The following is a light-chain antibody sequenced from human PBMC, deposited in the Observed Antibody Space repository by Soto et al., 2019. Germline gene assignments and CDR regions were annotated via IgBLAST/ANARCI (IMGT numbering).Light chain of an antibody. V-gene: IGLV4-69*01. CDR3: QTWGTDIVV. CDR1: SGHSSYA. Sequence: QLVLTQSPSASASLGASVKLTCTLSSGHSSYAIGWHQQQPEKGPRYLMKLNSDGSHSKGDGIPDRFSGSSSGAERYLTISSLQSEDEADYYCQTWGTDIVVFGGGTKLTVL. CDR2: LNSDGSH. J-gene: IGLJ2*01.